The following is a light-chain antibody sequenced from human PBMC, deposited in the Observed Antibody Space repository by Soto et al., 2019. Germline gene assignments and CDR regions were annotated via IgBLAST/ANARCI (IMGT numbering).Light chain of an antibody. CDR2: GAS. CDR1: QSVSSN. V-gene: IGKV3-15*01. CDR3: QQYNNWPPLT. J-gene: IGKJ4*01. Sequence: EIVMTQSPATLSVSPGERATLSCRASQSVSSNLAWYQQKPGQAPRLLIYGASTRATGIPARFSGSGSGTEFTLTICSLQSEDFAVYSCQQYNNWPPLTFGGGTKVEIK.